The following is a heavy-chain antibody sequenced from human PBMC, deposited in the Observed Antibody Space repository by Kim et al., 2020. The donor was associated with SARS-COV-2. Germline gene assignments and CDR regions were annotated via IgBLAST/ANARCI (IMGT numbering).Heavy chain of an antibody. V-gene: IGHV3-20*04. J-gene: IGHJ6*01. CDR1: GFTFDDYG. CDR3: AGGATLTTSNYYGLDV. Sequence: GGSLRLSCAASGFTFDDYGMSWVRQAPGKGLEWVAGVNFNSFSRIYADSVQGRFIITRDNARNSVSLEMNRLRGEDTAVYYCAGGATLTTSNYYGLDVWG. CDR2: VNFNSFSR.